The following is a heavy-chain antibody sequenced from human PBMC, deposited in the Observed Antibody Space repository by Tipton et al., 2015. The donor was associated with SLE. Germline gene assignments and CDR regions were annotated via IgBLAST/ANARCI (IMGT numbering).Heavy chain of an antibody. D-gene: IGHD2-21*01. V-gene: IGHV3-7*01. CDR1: GFTFSSYA. Sequence: AVSGFTFSSYAMHWVRQAPGKGLEWVANINLDGSGTYYVDAVRGRFTISRDNAKNSLYLQMDSLRAEDTAVYYCTRDRYCGGTGCYYFDYWDQGPLVTVSS. J-gene: IGHJ4*02. CDR2: INLDGSGT. CDR3: TRDRYCGGTGCYYFDY.